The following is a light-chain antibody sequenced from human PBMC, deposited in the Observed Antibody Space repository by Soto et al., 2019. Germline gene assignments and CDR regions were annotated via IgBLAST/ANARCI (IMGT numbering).Light chain of an antibody. CDR1: SGHSNYA. J-gene: IGLJ2*01. CDR3: QTWNTGIHVV. Sequence: QLVLTQSPSASASLGASVKLTCTLSSGHSNYAIAWHQQQPEKGPRYLMKLHSDGSHRKGDGIPDRFSGSSSGAERYLTISSLQSEDEADYFCQTWNTGIHVVFGGGTQLTVL. CDR2: LHSDGSH. V-gene: IGLV4-69*01.